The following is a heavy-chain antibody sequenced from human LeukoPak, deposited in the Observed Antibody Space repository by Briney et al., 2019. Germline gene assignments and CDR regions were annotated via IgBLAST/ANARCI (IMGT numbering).Heavy chain of an antibody. CDR2: IIPIFGTA. CDR3: ARSGGLRWYNYFDY. J-gene: IGHJ4*02. Sequence: ASVKVSCKASGGTFISYAISWVRQAPGQGLEWMGGIIPIFGTANYAQKFQGRVTITTDESTSTAYMELSSLRSEDTAVYYCARSGGLRWYNYFDYWGQGTLVTVSS. CDR1: GGTFISYA. D-gene: IGHD4-23*01. V-gene: IGHV1-69*05.